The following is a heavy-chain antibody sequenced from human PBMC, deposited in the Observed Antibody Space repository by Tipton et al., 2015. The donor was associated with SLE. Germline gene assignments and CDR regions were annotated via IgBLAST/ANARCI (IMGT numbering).Heavy chain of an antibody. D-gene: IGHD5-24*01. J-gene: IGHJ4*02. V-gene: IGHV4-59*11. Sequence: LRLSCTVPGGSISSHYWSWIRQPPGKGLEWIGYIYYSGSTNYNPSLKSRVTISVDTSKNQFSLKLSSVTAADTAVYYCARGEMLDYWGQGTLVTVSS. CDR2: IYYSGST. CDR1: GGSISSHY. CDR3: ARGEMLDY.